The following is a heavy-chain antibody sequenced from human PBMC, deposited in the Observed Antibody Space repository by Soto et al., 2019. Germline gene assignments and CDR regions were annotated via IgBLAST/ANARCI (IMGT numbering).Heavy chain of an antibody. CDR1: GFSLSTSGMC. Sequence: SGPTLVNPTQTLTLTCTFSGFSLSTSGMCVSWIRQPPGKALEWLALIDWDDDKYYSTSLKTRLTISKDTSKNQVVLTMTNMDPVDTAVYYCAAERLRYFDWLSYAAGGAFDIWGQGTMVNVS. V-gene: IGHV2-70*02. CDR3: AAERLRYFDWLSYAAGGAFDI. CDR2: IDWDDDK. D-gene: IGHD3-9*01. J-gene: IGHJ3*02.